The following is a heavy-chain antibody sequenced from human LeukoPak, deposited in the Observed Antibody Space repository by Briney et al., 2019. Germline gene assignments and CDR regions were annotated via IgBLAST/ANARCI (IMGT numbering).Heavy chain of an antibody. CDR3: ARGRGSGNYYKSVLED. CDR1: GASVSSYH. D-gene: IGHD3-10*01. CDR2: IYHSGGA. V-gene: IGHV4-59*02. J-gene: IGHJ4*02. Sequence: SETLSLTCSVSGASVSSYHYNWIRQSPGKPLEWIGYIYHSGGANYNPSLSSRVTISVDTSKNHFSLRLNSVTAADTAVYYCARGRGSGNYYKSVLEDWGQGTLVTVSA.